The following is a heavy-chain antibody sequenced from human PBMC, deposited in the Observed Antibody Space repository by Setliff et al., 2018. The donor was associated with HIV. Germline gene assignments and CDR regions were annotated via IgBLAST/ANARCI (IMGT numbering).Heavy chain of an antibody. V-gene: IGHV1-69*10. CDR2: MLPILGMG. Sequence: GASVKVSCKASGGTFSTYVITWVRQAPGQGLEWMGGMLPILGMGDFAQKFQGRVTITADASATTAYMELSSLNSEDSAIYYCAREFLVRCRFDFWGQGTLVTVSS. CDR1: GGTFSTYV. D-gene: IGHD3-10*01. CDR3: AREFLVRCRFDF. J-gene: IGHJ4*02.